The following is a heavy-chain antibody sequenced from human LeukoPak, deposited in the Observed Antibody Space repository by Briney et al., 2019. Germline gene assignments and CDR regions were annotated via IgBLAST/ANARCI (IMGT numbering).Heavy chain of an antibody. J-gene: IGHJ4*02. D-gene: IGHD2-2*01. Sequence: GASVKVSCKASGYTFTSYGISWVRQAPGQGLEWMGWISAYNGNTNYAQELQGRVTMTTDTSTSTAYMELRSLRSDDTAVYYCAKEMFKSIVVVPAATSPYFDYWGQGTLVTVSS. CDR3: AKEMFKSIVVVPAATSPYFDY. V-gene: IGHV1-18*01. CDR2: ISAYNGNT. CDR1: GYTFTSYG.